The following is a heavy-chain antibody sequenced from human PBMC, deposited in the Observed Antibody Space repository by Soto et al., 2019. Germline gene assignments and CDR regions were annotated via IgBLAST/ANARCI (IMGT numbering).Heavy chain of an antibody. Sequence: ASVKVSCKASGGTFSSYAISWVRQAPGQGLEWMGGIIPIFGTANYAQKFQGRVTITADESTSTAYMELSSLRSEDTAVYYCAGKKYCTNGVCYQAYYSDYWGQGTLVTVSS. CDR3: AGKKYCTNGVCYQAYYSDY. CDR1: GGTFSSYA. J-gene: IGHJ4*02. V-gene: IGHV1-69*13. CDR2: IIPIFGTA. D-gene: IGHD2-8*01.